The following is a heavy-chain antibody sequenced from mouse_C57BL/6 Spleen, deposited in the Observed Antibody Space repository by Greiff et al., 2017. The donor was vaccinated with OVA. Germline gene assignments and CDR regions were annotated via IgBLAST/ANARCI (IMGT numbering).Heavy chain of an antibody. CDR3: TRYGNCVPFAY. D-gene: IGHD2-1*01. CDR1: GFTFSDAW. Sequence: EVQRVESGGGLVQPGGSMKLSCAASGFTFSDAWMDWVRQSPEKGLEWVAAIRNKANNHATYYAESVKGRFTISRDDSKSSVYLQMNSLRAEDTGIYYCTRYGNCVPFAYWGQGTLVTVSA. CDR2: IRNKANNHAT. J-gene: IGHJ3*01. V-gene: IGHV6-6*01.